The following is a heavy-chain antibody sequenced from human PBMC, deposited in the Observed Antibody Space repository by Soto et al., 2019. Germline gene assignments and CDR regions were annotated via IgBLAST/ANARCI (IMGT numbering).Heavy chain of an antibody. Sequence: SETLSLTCTVSGGSISSGGYFWNWIRQHPGKGLEWIGYIFYIGSTYYNPSLKSRVTISVDTSKNQFSLKLSSVTAADTAVYYCARSIDSWGQGTLVTVS. V-gene: IGHV4-31*02. CDR2: IFYIGST. CDR3: ARSIDS. J-gene: IGHJ5*01. CDR1: GGSISSGGYF.